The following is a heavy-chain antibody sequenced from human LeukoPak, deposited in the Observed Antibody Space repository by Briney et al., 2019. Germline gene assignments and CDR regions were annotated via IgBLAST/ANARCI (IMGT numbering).Heavy chain of an antibody. V-gene: IGHV3-11*06. CDR1: GFTFSDYY. CDR2: ISSGSSYT. CDR3: ARGTGTTAYFDY. Sequence: PGGSLRLSCAASGFTFSDYYMSWIRQAPGKGLEGVSYISSGSSYTKYADSVKGRFTISRDNAKNSLYLQVNSLRAEDTAVYYCARGTGTTAYFDYWGQGTLVTVSS. J-gene: IGHJ4*02. D-gene: IGHD1-1*01.